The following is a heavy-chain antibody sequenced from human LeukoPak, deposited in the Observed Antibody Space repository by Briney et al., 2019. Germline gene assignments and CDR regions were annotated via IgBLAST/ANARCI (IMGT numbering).Heavy chain of an antibody. V-gene: IGHV3-72*01. Sequence: GGSLRLSCADSGFTFSDNYMDWVRQAAGKGLEWVGRSRNKNQWYSTESAASMKRRFTISRGESKNSLYPQMNSLKSEDTTIYYCVRGHASFDCWGQGSLVTVSS. J-gene: IGHJ4*02. CDR3: VRGHASFDC. CDR1: GFTFSDNY. CDR2: SRNKNQWYST.